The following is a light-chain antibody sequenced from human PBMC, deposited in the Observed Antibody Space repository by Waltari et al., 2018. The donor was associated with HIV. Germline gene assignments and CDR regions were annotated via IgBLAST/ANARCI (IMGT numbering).Light chain of an antibody. J-gene: IGKJ1*01. Sequence: EIVLTQSPGTLSLSPGQTATLSCRASQSLDNNYLAWYQQRPGQAPRLLMYGAFRRAAGIPDRFSGSGSGTGFTLTINRLEPEDFAVYYCQQYATSWTFGQGTKVEIK. CDR2: GAF. CDR3: QQYATSWT. V-gene: IGKV3-20*01. CDR1: QSLDNNY.